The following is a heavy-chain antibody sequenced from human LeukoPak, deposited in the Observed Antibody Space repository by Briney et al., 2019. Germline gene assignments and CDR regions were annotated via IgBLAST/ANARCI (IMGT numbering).Heavy chain of an antibody. CDR3: ARALRYFDWLFGVGDAFDI. Sequence: KASETLSLTCTVSGGSISSYYWSWIRQPPGKGLEWIGYIYYSGSTNYNPSLKSRVTMSVDTSKNQFSLKLSSVTAADTAVYYCARALRYFDWLFGVGDAFDIWGQGTMVTVSS. J-gene: IGHJ3*02. V-gene: IGHV4-59*12. CDR2: IYYSGST. CDR1: GGSISSYY. D-gene: IGHD3-9*01.